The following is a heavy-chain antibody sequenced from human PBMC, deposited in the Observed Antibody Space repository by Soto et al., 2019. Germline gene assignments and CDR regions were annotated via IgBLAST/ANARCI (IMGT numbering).Heavy chain of an antibody. J-gene: IGHJ6*02. V-gene: IGHV1-69*06. Sequence: SVKVSCKASGGTFSSYAISWVRQAPGPGLEWMGGIIPIFGTANYAQKFQGRVTITADKSTSTAYMELSSLRSEDTAVYYCARSNNEDIVVVVAATSPGYYYGMDVWGQGTTVTVSS. CDR3: ARSNNEDIVVVVAATSPGYYYGMDV. CDR2: IIPIFGTA. CDR1: GGTFSSYA. D-gene: IGHD2-15*01.